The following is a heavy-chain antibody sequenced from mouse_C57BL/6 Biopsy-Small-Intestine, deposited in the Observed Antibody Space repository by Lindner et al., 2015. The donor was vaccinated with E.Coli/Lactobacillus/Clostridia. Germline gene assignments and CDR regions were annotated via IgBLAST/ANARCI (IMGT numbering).Heavy chain of an antibody. J-gene: IGHJ3*01. Sequence: VQLQESGPELVKPGASVKMSCKASGYTFTDYNMHWVEQSHGKSLEWIGYINPNNGGTSYNQKFKGKATLTVNKSSSTAYMELRSLTSEDSAVYYCARYGYDPAWFAYWGQGTLVTVSA. CDR1: GYTFTDYN. V-gene: IGHV1-22*01. CDR3: ARYGYDPAWFAY. CDR2: INPNNGGT. D-gene: IGHD2-2*01.